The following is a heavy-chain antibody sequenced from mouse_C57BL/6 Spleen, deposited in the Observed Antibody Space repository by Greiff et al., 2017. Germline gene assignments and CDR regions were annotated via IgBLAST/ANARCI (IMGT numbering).Heavy chain of an antibody. CDR1: GYTFTDYN. CDR2: INPNNGGT. Sequence: VQLQQSGPELVKPGASVKMSCKASGYTFTDYNMHWVKQSHGKSLEWIGYINPNNGGTSYNQKFKGKATLTVNKSSRTAYMELRSLTSEDAAVYYCARKRDYYEDYWGQGTTLTVSS. V-gene: IGHV1-22*01. D-gene: IGHD2-4*01. J-gene: IGHJ2*01. CDR3: ARKRDYYEDY.